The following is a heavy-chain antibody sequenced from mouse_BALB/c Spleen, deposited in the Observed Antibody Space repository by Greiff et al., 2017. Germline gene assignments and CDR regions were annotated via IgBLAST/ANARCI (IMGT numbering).Heavy chain of an antibody. Sequence: VQLQQSGPELEKPGASVKISCKASGYSFTGYNMNWVKQSNGKSLEWIGNIDPYYGGTSYNQKFKGKATFTADTSSNTAYMQLSSLTSEDSAVYYCARRGYGSSPFAYWGQGTLVTVSA. CDR3: ARRGYGSSPFAY. CDR1: GYSFTGYN. J-gene: IGHJ3*01. D-gene: IGHD1-1*01. V-gene: IGHV1S135*01. CDR2: IDPYYGGT.